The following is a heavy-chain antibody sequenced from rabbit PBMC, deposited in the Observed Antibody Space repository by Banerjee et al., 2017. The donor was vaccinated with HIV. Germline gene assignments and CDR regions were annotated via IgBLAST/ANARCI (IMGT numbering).Heavy chain of an antibody. CDR2: IYTGSSGST. CDR3: ARDSYVYDVYGFGTYFSL. J-gene: IGHJ4*01. Sequence: QSLEESGGDLVKPGASLTLTCTASGFSFSGSYYMCWVRQAPGKGLEWIACIYTGSSGSTYYASWAKGRFTVSKTSSTTVTLQMTSLTAADTATYFCARDSYVYDVYGFGTYFSLWGPGTLVTVS. V-gene: IGHV1S40*01. D-gene: IGHD6-1*01. CDR1: GFSFSGSYY.